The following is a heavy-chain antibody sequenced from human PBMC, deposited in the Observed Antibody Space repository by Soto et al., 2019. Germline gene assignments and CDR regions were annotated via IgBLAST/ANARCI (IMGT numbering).Heavy chain of an antibody. V-gene: IGHV1-2*02. D-gene: IGHD3-16*01. CDR3: ARMETFGSLNWFDP. CDR1: GYTFTGYY. Sequence: ASVKVSCKASGYTFTGYYMHWVRQAPGQGLEWMGWINPNSGGTNYAQKFQGRVTMTRGTSISTAYMELSSLRSDDTAIYYCARMETFGSLNWFDPWGQGTLVTVSS. CDR2: INPNSGGT. J-gene: IGHJ5*02.